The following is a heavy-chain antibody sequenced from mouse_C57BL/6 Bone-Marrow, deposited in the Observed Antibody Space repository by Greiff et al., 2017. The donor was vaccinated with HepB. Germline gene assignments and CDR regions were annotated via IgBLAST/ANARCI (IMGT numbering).Heavy chain of an antibody. D-gene: IGHD2-1*01. V-gene: IGHV1-82*01. J-gene: IGHJ3*01. CDR3: ARGVYGNSAWFAY. CDR1: GYAFSSSW. Sequence: QVQLKQSGPELVKPGASVKISCKASGYAFSSSWMNWVKQRPGKGLEWIGRIYPGDGDTNYNGKFEGKATLTADKSSSTAYMQLSSLTSEDSAVYFCARGVYGNSAWFAYWGQGTLVTVSA. CDR2: IYPGDGDT.